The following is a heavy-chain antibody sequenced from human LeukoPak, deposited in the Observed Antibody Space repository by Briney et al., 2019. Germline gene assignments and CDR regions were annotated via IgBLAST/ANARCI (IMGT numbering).Heavy chain of an antibody. CDR1: GYTFTTYY. V-gene: IGHV1-46*01. J-gene: IGHJ3*02. CDR3: ARGRRRDAFDI. Sequence: ASVKVSCRASGYTFTTYYMHWVRLAPGQGLEWMGIINTSGGTTTSAQKFQGRVTMTRDTSTSTVYMDLGSLRSEDTAIYYCARGRRRDAFDIWGQGTMVTVSS. CDR2: INTSGGTT.